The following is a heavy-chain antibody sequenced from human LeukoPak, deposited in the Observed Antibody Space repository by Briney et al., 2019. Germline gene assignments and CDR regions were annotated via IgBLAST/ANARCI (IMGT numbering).Heavy chain of an antibody. CDR1: GFTFSSYA. J-gene: IGHJ4*02. CDR2: IWYDGTNK. V-gene: IGHV3-33*01. Sequence: GGSLRLSCAASGFTFSSYAMHWVRQAPGRGLEWVAGIWYDGTNKYYAESVKGRFTISRDNSRNTLYLQMNSLRVEDTAVYSCARDPAGNRGNFDYWGQGTLVTVSS. CDR3: ARDPAGNRGNFDY. D-gene: IGHD6-13*01.